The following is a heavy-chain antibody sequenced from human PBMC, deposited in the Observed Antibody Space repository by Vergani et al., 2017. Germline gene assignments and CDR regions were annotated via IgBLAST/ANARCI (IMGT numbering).Heavy chain of an antibody. CDR2: MYHSGST. J-gene: IGHJ5*02. CDR3: GRVADFYGLGSRLLDL. Sequence: QVQLQESGPGLVKSSETLSLTCSVSGGSMSGYYWSWIRQPPGKELEWIGYMYHSGSTNYNPSLETRVTIAVDTSKNQFSLKLNSVTAADTAVYYCGRVADFYGLGSRLLDLWGQGILVTVSS. V-gene: IGHV4-59*01. CDR1: GGSMSGYY. D-gene: IGHD3-10*01.